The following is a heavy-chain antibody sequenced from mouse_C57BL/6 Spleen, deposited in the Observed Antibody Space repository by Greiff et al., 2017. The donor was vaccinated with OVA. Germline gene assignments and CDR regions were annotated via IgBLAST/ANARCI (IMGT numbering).Heavy chain of an antibody. Sequence: QVQLQQPGAELVKPGASVKMSCKASGYTFTSYWITWVKQRPGQGLAWIGDIYPGSGSTNYNEKFKSKATLTVDTSSSTAYMQLSSLTSEDSAVYYCARGEAYYYGSSYYWYFDVWGTGTTVTVSS. CDR1: GYTFTSYW. V-gene: IGHV1-55*01. CDR2: IYPGSGST. CDR3: ARGEAYYYGSSYYWYFDV. J-gene: IGHJ1*03. D-gene: IGHD1-1*01.